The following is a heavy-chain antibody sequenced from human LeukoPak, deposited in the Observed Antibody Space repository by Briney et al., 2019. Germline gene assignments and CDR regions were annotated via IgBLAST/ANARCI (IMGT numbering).Heavy chain of an antibody. D-gene: IGHD3-10*01. V-gene: IGHV3-23*01. Sequence: GGSLRLSCAASGFTFSSYAMSWVRQAPGKGLEWVSAISGSGGSTYYADSVKGRFTISRDNSKTTLYLQMNSLRAEDTAVYYCAKVLWFGDYYFDYWGQGTLVTVSS. CDR2: ISGSGGST. J-gene: IGHJ4*02. CDR3: AKVLWFGDYYFDY. CDR1: GFTFSSYA.